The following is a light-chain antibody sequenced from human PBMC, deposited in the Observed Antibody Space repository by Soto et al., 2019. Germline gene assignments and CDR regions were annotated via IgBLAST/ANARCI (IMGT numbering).Light chain of an antibody. Sequence: QSVLTQPASVSGSPGQSITISCTGTNSDIGAYNFVSWYQQHPGKAPKLMLYDVNMRPSGVSNRFSGSKSGNTASLTISGPQAEDEADYYCTSWTTSTTMIFGGGTKLTVL. CDR3: TSWTTSTTMI. CDR1: NSDIGAYNF. J-gene: IGLJ2*01. CDR2: DVN. V-gene: IGLV2-14*03.